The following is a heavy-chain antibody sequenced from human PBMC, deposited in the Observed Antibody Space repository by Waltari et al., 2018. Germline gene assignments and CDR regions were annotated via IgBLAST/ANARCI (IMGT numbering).Heavy chain of an antibody. J-gene: IGHJ3*01. CDR3: AKAVVDGGKGINDGFDV. CDR2: ISWNSGYI. V-gene: IGHV3-9*01. Sequence: ELQLVESGGGLVEPGRSLRLSCAVSGFTFNDYGMHWVRQAPGKGLEWVSGISWNSGYIVYADAGRGRFSISRDNAKKSLYLQMNSLRPEDTALYFCAKAVVDGGKGINDGFDVWGQGTMVTVSS. CDR1: GFTFNDYG.